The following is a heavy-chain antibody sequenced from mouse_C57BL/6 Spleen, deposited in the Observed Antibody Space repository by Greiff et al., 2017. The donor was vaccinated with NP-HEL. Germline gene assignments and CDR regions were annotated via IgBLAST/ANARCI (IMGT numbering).Heavy chain of an antibody. J-gene: IGHJ4*01. CDR3: TRDPSTGSYAMDY. Sequence: EVMLVESGEGLVKPGGSLKLSCAASGFTFSSYAMSWVRQTPEQRLEWVAYISSGGDYIYYADTVKGRFTISRDNARNTLYLQMSSLKSEDTAMDYCTRDPSTGSYAMDYWGQGTSVTVSS. V-gene: IGHV5-9-1*02. D-gene: IGHD4-1*02. CDR2: ISSGGDYI. CDR1: GFTFSSYA.